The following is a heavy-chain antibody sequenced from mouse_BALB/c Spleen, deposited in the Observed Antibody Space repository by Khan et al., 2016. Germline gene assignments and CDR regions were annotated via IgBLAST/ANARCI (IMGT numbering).Heavy chain of an antibody. Sequence: QIQLVQSGPELKKPGATVKISCKASGYTFTNYGMNWVKQAPGKGVKWMGWINTYTGEPTYADDFKGRFAFSLETSASTAYLQINNLTNEDPATFFCARLLGYYYARDYGGQGTSVTVSA. CDR3: ARLLGYYYARDY. D-gene: IGHD2-1*01. V-gene: IGHV9-3-1*01. CDR2: INTYTGEP. CDR1: GYTFTNYG. J-gene: IGHJ4*01.